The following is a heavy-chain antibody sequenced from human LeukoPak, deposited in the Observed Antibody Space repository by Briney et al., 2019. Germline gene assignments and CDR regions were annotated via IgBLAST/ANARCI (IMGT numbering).Heavy chain of an antibody. CDR1: GGSISSYY. D-gene: IGHD6-13*01. Sequence: SETLSLTCTVSGGSISSYYWSWIRQPPGKGLEWIGYIYYSGSTNYNPSLKSRVTISVDTSKNQFSLKLSSVTAADTAVYYCARDRIAAAGTYFDYWGQGTLVTVSS. J-gene: IGHJ4*02. V-gene: IGHV4-59*01. CDR2: IYYSGST. CDR3: ARDRIAAAGTYFDY.